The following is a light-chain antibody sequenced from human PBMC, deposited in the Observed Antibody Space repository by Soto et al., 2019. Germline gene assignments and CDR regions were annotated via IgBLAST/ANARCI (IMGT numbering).Light chain of an antibody. J-gene: IGKJ3*01. V-gene: IGKV4-1*01. Sequence: DIVMTQSPDSLAVSLGERATINCKSTQSLLYSSNNKNYLAWYQKKPGQPPKLLIYWASTREFGVPDRFSGSGSGTDFTLTINSLQAEDVAVYYCQQYYITPFTFGPGTKVDVK. CDR2: WAS. CDR1: QSLLYSSNNKNY. CDR3: QQYYITPFT.